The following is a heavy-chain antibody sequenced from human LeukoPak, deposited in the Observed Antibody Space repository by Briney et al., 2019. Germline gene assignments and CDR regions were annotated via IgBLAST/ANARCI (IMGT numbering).Heavy chain of an antibody. CDR3: TRSFSGSMVVTEDY. V-gene: IGHV3-73*01. CDR2: IRSKANSYAT. CDR1: GFTFSDSA. Sequence: GGSLRLSCAASGFTFSDSAMHWVRQASGKGLEWVGRIRSKANSYATAYAASVKGRFTISRDDSKNTAYLQMNSLKTEDTAVYYCTRSFSGSMVVTEDYWGQGTLVTVSS. J-gene: IGHJ4*02. D-gene: IGHD4-23*01.